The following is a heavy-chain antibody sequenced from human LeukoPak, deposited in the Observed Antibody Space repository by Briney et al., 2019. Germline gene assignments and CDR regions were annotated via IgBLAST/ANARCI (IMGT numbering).Heavy chain of an antibody. CDR2: IYYSGST. Sequence: SETLSLTCTVSGGSISSYYWSWIRQPPGKGLEWIGYIYYSGSTNYNPSLKSRVTISVDTSKNQFSLKLSSVTAADTAVYYCARVAHYGSGIGLGNYYYYGMDVWGQGTTVTVSS. CDR1: GGSISSYY. D-gene: IGHD3-10*01. CDR3: ARVAHYGSGIGLGNYYYYGMDV. V-gene: IGHV4-59*01. J-gene: IGHJ6*02.